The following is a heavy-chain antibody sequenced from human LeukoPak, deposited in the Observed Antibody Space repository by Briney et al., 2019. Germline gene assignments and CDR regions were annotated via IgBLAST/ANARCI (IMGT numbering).Heavy chain of an antibody. Sequence: SETLSLTCTVSGGSISSYYWSWIRQPPGKGLEWIGYIYYSGSTNYNPSLKSRVTISVDTSKNQFSLKLSSVTAADTAMYYCARDIAGRTFDLWGRGTLVTVSS. CDR1: GGSISSYY. V-gene: IGHV4-59*01. J-gene: IGHJ2*01. CDR3: ARDIAGRTFDL. CDR2: IYYSGST. D-gene: IGHD6-13*01.